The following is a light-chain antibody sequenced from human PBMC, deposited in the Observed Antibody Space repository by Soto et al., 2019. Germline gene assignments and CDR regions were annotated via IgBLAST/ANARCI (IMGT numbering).Light chain of an antibody. CDR1: QDIRND. Sequence: IQMTQSPSSLSASVGDRVTITCRASQDIRNDLGWFQQKPGKAPQLLIYSASNLQSGVPSRFSGSGSGTDFALTINSLQPEDFATYYCLQDYIFPYTFGQGTKLEIK. V-gene: IGKV1-6*02. CDR2: SAS. J-gene: IGKJ2*01. CDR3: LQDYIFPYT.